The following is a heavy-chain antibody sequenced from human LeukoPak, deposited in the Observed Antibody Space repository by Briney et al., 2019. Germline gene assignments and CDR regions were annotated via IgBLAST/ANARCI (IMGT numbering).Heavy chain of an antibody. CDR2: INPNSGGT. J-gene: IGHJ5*02. CDR3: ARALGYCSGGSCENWFDP. D-gene: IGHD2-15*01. CDR1: GYTFTGYY. V-gene: IGHV1-2*06. Sequence: ASVKVSCKASGYTFTGYYMHWVRQAPGQGLEWMGRINPNSGGTNYAQKFRGRGTITRDRSISTAYMELSRLRSDDTAVYYCARALGYCSGGSCENWFDPWGQGTLVTVSS.